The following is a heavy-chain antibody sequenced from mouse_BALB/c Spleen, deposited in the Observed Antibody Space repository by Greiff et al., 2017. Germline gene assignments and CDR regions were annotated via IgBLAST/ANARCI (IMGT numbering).Heavy chain of an antibody. D-gene: IGHD2-10*01. Sequence: VQLQQSGPELVKPGASVKMSCKASGYTFTDYYMKLVKQSHGKSLEWIGDINPNNGDTFYNQKFKGKATLTVDKSSSTAYMQLNSLTSEDSAVYYCARSDLLVMDYWGQGTSVTVSS. CDR2: INPNNGDT. CDR1: GYTFTDYY. V-gene: IGHV1-26*01. J-gene: IGHJ4*01. CDR3: ARSDLLVMDY.